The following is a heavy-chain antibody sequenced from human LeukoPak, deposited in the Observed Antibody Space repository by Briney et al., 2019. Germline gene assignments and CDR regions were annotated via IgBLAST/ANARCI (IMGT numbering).Heavy chain of an antibody. V-gene: IGHV4-59*01. CDR1: GGSISSYY. J-gene: IGHJ5*02. CDR2: IYYSGST. D-gene: IGHD1-1*01. Sequence: SETLSLTCTVSGGSISSYYWSWIRQPPGKGLEWIGYIYYSGSTNYSPSLTSRVTISVDTSKNQFSLKLSSVTAADTAVYYCARAIPYNWNALGASGFDPWGQGTLVTVSS. CDR3: ARAIPYNWNALGASGFDP.